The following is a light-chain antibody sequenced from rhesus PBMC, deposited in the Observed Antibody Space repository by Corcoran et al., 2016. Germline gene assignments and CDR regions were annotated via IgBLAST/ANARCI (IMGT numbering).Light chain of an antibody. V-gene: IGKV1-74*01. J-gene: IGKJ4*01. Sequence: DIQMTQSPSSLSASVGDRVTITCRASENVNNYLHWYQQKPGKAPKLLIYAASTLQSGDPSRFSGSGSGTDYAFTISSLQPEDVATYYCQHSYGTPLTFGGGTKVEIK. CDR3: QHSYGTPLT. CDR1: ENVNNY. CDR2: AAS.